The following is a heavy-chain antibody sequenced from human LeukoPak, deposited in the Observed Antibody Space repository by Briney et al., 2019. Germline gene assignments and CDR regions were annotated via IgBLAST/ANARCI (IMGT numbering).Heavy chain of an antibody. D-gene: IGHD6-19*01. J-gene: IGHJ1*01. V-gene: IGHV1-2*02. Sequence: ASVKVSCKASGYTLTGYYMHCVRQAPGQGLERMGWINPNSGGTNYAQKFQGRVTMTRDTSISTAYMELSRLRSDDTAVYYCARDPGIAVAGKYLQHWGQGTLVTVSS. CDR1: GYTLTGYY. CDR3: ARDPGIAVAGKYLQH. CDR2: INPNSGGT.